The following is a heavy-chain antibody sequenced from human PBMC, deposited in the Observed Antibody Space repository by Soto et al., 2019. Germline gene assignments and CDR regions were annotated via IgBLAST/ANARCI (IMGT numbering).Heavy chain of an antibody. CDR1: GYTFTSYA. CDR2: INAGNGNT. CDR3: ARINSNDYGDFMLNDWFDP. J-gene: IGHJ5*02. V-gene: IGHV1-3*01. D-gene: IGHD4-17*01. Sequence: QVQLVQSGAEVKKPGASVKVSCKASGYTFTSYAMHWVRQAPGQRLEWMGWINAGNGNTKYSQKFQGRVTITSDTSASTAYMEPRSLRSEDTAVYYCARINSNDYGDFMLNDWFDPWGQGTLVTVSS.